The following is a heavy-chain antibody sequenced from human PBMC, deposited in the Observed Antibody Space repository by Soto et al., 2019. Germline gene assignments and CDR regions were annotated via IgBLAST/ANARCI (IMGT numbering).Heavy chain of an antibody. CDR1: GGTFSSYA. J-gene: IGHJ6*02. CDR2: IIPIFGTA. D-gene: IGHD6-19*01. V-gene: IGHV1-69*12. Sequence: QVQLVQSGAEVKKPGSSVKVSCKASGGTFSSYAISWVRQAPGQGLEWMGGIIPIFGTANYAQKFQGRVTITADEFPSTAYMELSRLRSGETAVYYCARGISVAGIYYGMDVWGQGTTVTVSS. CDR3: ARGISVAGIYYGMDV.